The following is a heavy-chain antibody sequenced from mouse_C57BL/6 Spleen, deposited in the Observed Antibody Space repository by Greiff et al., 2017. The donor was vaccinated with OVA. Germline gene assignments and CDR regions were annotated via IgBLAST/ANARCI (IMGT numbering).Heavy chain of an antibody. J-gene: IGHJ2*01. Sequence: EVKLMESGGGLVKPGGSLKLSCAASGFTFSSYAMPWVRQTPEKRLEWVATISDGGSYTYYPDNVKGRFTISRDNAKNNLYLQMSHLKSEDTAMDYCARDRGCDGDYFDYWGQGTTLTVSS. CDR1: GFTFSSYA. V-gene: IGHV5-4*01. CDR2: ISDGGSYT. D-gene: IGHD3-3*01. CDR3: ARDRGCDGDYFDY.